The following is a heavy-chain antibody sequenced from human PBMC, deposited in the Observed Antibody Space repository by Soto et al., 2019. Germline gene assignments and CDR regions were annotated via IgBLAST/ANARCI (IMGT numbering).Heavy chain of an antibody. D-gene: IGHD6-19*01. V-gene: IGHV3-23*01. CDR1: GFTFSTYA. CDR2: ISGSGDST. Sequence: GGSLRLSCAASGFTFSTYAMTWVRQAPGKGLEWVSGISGSGDSTYYADSVKGRFTVSRDNSKNTLYLQMNSLRAEDTAVFYCAKERSSGWSFDYWGQGTLVTVSS. J-gene: IGHJ4*02. CDR3: AKERSSGWSFDY.